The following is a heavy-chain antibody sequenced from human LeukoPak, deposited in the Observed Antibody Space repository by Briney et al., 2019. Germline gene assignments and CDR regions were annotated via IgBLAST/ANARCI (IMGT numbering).Heavy chain of an antibody. CDR2: IGPSDSYT. Sequence: GESLKISCKGSGYSFTSYWISWVRQMPGKGLEWMGRIGPSDSYTNYSPSFQGHVTISADKSISTAYLQWSSLKASDTAMYYCARQGATTTVTENWFDPWGQGTLVTVSS. J-gene: IGHJ5*02. CDR1: GYSFTSYW. CDR3: ARQGATTTVTENWFDP. D-gene: IGHD4-17*01. V-gene: IGHV5-10-1*01.